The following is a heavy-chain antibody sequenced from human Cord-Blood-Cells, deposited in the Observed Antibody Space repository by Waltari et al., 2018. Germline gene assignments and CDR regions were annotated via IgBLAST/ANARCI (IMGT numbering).Heavy chain of an antibody. J-gene: IGHJ4*02. CDR3: ARGIYSSSSA. D-gene: IGHD6-6*01. Sequence: QVQLQQWGAGLLKPSETLSLTCAVYGGSFSGYSWSWIRQPPGKGLEWIGEINHSGSTNYNPSLKSRVTISVDTSKNQFSLKLSSVTAADTAVYYCARGIYSSSSAWGQGTLVTVSS. CDR2: INHSGST. CDR1: GGSFSGYS. V-gene: IGHV4-34*01.